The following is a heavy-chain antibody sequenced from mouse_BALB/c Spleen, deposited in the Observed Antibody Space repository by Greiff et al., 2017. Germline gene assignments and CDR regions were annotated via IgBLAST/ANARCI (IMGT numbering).Heavy chain of an antibody. Sequence: QVQLQQSGPQLVRPGASVKISCKASGYSFTSYWMHWVKQRPGQGLEWIGMIDPSDSETRLNQKFKGKATLTSDKSSSTAYMELSSLTSEDSAVYYCARSGTATLYYAMDYWGQGTSGTVSS. J-gene: IGHJ4*01. CDR2: IDPSDSET. CDR1: GYSFTSYW. CDR3: ARSGTATLYYAMDY. D-gene: IGHD1-2*01. V-gene: IGHV1S127*01.